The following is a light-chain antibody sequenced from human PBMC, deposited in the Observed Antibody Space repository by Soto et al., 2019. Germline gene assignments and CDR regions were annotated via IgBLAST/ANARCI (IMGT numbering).Light chain of an antibody. J-gene: IGKJ5*01. CDR3: QKSSNWTPGVT. CDR2: DAS. V-gene: IGKV3-11*01. Sequence: EVVLTQSPATLSFSPGERATLSCRASQSISIYLAWYQQKSGQAPRLLIYDASDRAPGVPARFSGSGSGTDFTLTITNLEPQDFVVYYCQKSSNWTPGVTFGHGIRLEIX. CDR1: QSISIY.